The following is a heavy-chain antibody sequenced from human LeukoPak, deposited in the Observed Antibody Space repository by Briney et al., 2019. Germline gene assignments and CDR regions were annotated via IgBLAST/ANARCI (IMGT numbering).Heavy chain of an antibody. V-gene: IGHV4-39*02. J-gene: IGHJ4*02. CDR1: GGSISSSSYY. D-gene: IGHD3-10*01. Sequence: SETLSLTCTVSGGSISSSSYYWGWIHQPPGKGLEWIGSIYYSGSTYYNPSLKSRVTISVDTSKNQFSLKLSSVTAADTAVYYCARDRSESYYLFDYWGQGTLVTVSS. CDR2: IYYSGST. CDR3: ARDRSESYYLFDY.